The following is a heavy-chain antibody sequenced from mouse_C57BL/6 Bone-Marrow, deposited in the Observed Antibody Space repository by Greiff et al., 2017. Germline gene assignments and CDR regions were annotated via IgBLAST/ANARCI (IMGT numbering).Heavy chain of an antibody. V-gene: IGHV1-64*01. CDR1: GYTFTSYW. J-gene: IGHJ3*01. CDR3: ATLIPTWFAY. Sequence: QVQLQQPGAELVKPGASVKLSCKASGYTFTSYWMHWVKQRPGQGLEWIGMIRPNSGSTNYNEKFKSKATLTVDKSSSTAYMQLSSLTSEDSAVYYCATLIPTWFAYWGQGTLVTVSA. CDR2: IRPNSGST.